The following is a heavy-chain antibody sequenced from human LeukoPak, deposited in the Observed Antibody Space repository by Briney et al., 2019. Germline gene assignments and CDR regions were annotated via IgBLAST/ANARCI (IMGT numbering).Heavy chain of an antibody. D-gene: IGHD3-22*01. V-gene: IGHV5-51*01. CDR3: ARLHSKYDSRGYYGFLFDY. J-gene: IGHJ4*02. Sequence: GESLQISCKGSGYSFTSYWVGWGRRLPGKGLEGLGIIYPGDSDTRYSPSFQGQVTISADKSISTAYLQWSSLKASDTAMYYCARLHSKYDSRGYYGFLFDYWGQGTLVTVSS. CDR2: IYPGDSDT. CDR1: GYSFTSYW.